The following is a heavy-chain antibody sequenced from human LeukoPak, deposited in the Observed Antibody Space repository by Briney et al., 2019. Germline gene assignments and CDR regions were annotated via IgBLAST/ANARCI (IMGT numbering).Heavy chain of an antibody. CDR1: GFTFSSYA. CDR2: ISGSGNRT. CDR3: AKTRGYCNGGSCYEDY. D-gene: IGHD2-15*01. Sequence: GGSLRLSCAASGFTFSSYAMSWVRQAPGKGLEWVSAISGSGNRTYYADCVKGRFTISRDNSKNTLYLQMNSLRAEDTAVYYCAKTRGYCNGGSCYEDYWGQGTLVTVSS. J-gene: IGHJ4*02. V-gene: IGHV3-23*01.